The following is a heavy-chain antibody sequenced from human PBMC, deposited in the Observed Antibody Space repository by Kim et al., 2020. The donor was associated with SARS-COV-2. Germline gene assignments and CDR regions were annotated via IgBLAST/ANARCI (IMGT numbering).Heavy chain of an antibody. CDR2: IIPIFGTA. Sequence: SVKVSCKASGGTFSSYAISWVRQAPGQGLEWMGGIIPIFGTANYAQKFQGRVTITADESTSTAYMELSSLRSEDTAVYYCARGSGYSSGWGRFFDIWGQGTMVTVSS. J-gene: IGHJ3*02. D-gene: IGHD6-19*01. V-gene: IGHV1-69*13. CDR1: GGTFSSYA. CDR3: ARGSGYSSGWGRFFDI.